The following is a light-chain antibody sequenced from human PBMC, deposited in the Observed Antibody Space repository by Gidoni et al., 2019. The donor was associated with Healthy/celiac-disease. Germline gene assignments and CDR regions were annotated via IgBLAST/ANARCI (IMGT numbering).Light chain of an antibody. CDR3: LLSYSGARANWV. Sequence: QAVVTQEPSLTVSPGGTVTLTCGSSTGAVTSGHYPYWFQQKPGQAPRTLSYDTSNTHSWTPARFSGSLLGGKAALTLSGAQPGAEAEYYCLLSYSGARANWVFGGGTKLTVL. CDR1: TGAVTSGHY. V-gene: IGLV7-46*01. CDR2: DTS. J-gene: IGLJ3*02.